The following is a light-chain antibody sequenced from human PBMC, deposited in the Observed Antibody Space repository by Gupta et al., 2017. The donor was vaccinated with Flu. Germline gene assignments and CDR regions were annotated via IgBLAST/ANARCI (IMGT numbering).Light chain of an antibody. CDR2: GPS. CDR3: QQEHNTPFT. CDR1: QSVSSSY. V-gene: IGKV3-20*01. J-gene: IGKJ3*01. Sequence: DIVLTQSPGTLSLSPGERATLSCRASQSVSSSYLAWYQQKPGQAPRLLISGPSTRATGIPDRFSASGSGTEFTLTITRLEPEDFAVYFCQQEHNTPFTFGHGTKVD.